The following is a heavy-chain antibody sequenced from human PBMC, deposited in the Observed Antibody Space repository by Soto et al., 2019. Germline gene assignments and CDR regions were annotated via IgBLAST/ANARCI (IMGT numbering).Heavy chain of an antibody. V-gene: IGHV3-13*01. Sequence: GGSLRLSCAASGFTFSSYDMHWVRQATGKGLEWVSAIGTAGDTYYPGSVKGRFTISRENAKNSLYLQMNSLRAEDTAVYYCGRGPPLHYGDYVDNGLAPGGQGPLVTVSS. CDR1: GFTFSSYD. D-gene: IGHD4-17*01. CDR2: IGTAGDT. CDR3: GRGPPLHYGDYVDNGLAP. J-gene: IGHJ5*02.